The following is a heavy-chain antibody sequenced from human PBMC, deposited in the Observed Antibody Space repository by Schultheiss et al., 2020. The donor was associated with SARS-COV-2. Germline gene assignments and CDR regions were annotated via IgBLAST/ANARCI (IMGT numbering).Heavy chain of an antibody. J-gene: IGHJ4*02. V-gene: IGHV3-74*01. CDR3: ARDVSGKEDY. CDR2: TDTDGSVT. CDR1: GFTFSSYW. D-gene: IGHD3-10*01. Sequence: GGSLRLSCAVSGFTFSSYWMHWVRQAPGKGLMWVSRTDTDGSVTNYADSVKGRFTISRDNAKKTLYLQMSGLRADDTGVYYCARDVSGKEDYWGPGTLVTVSS.